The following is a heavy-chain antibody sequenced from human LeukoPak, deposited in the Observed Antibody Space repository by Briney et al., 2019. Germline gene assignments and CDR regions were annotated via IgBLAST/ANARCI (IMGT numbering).Heavy chain of an antibody. CDR2: VDPSDSYI. CDR1: GYNFTSYW. CDR3: ARLRGGSIDY. J-gene: IGHJ4*02. Sequence: GESLKISCKGFGYNFTSYWISWVRQMPGKGLEWMGRVDPSDSYINYSPSFQGHVTISADRSITTAYVQWSSLKASDTAMYYCARLRGGSIDYWGQGTLVTVSS. V-gene: IGHV5-10-1*01.